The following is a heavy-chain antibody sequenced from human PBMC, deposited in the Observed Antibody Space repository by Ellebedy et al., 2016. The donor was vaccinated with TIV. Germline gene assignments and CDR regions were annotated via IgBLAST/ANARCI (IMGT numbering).Heavy chain of an antibody. J-gene: IGHJ4*02. Sequence: SGPTLVXPTETLTLTCTVSGFSLSNARMGVSWIRQPPGKALEWLAHIFSNDEKSYSTSLKSRLTISKDTSKSQVVLTMTNMDPVDTATYYCARIGMGYNWNRLDYWGQGTLVTVSS. D-gene: IGHD1-20*01. CDR1: GFSLSNARMG. CDR3: ARIGMGYNWNRLDY. CDR2: IFSNDEK. V-gene: IGHV2-26*01.